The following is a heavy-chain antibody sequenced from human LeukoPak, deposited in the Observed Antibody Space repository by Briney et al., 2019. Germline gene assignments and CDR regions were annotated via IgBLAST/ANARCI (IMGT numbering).Heavy chain of an antibody. V-gene: IGHV1-2*02. CDR2: INPNSGGT. Sequence: ASVKVSCKASGYSFTGYYIHWVRQAPGQGLEWMGWINPNSGGTNYAQKFQGRVTMTRDTSTITAYMELSSLRSDDTAVYYCARERGHGDYGGGWFDPWGQGTLVTVSS. D-gene: IGHD4-17*01. J-gene: IGHJ5*02. CDR3: ARERGHGDYGGGWFDP. CDR1: GYSFTGYY.